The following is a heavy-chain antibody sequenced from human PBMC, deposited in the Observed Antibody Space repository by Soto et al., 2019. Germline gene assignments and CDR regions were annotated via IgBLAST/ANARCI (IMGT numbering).Heavy chain of an antibody. Sequence: EVQLLESGGGLVQPGGSLGLSCAASGFTFTNYAMSWVRQTPGKGLEWVSTISGNGGSTYNADSVKGRFTISRDNSKNTLYLQMNSLRSEDTAVYYCAKERAARGIDYWGQGSLVTVSS. V-gene: IGHV3-23*01. J-gene: IGHJ4*02. CDR2: ISGNGGST. CDR3: AKERAARGIDY. D-gene: IGHD6-6*01. CDR1: GFTFTNYA.